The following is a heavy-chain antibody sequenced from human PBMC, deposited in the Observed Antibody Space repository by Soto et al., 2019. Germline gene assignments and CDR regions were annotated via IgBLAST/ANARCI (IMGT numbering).Heavy chain of an antibody. CDR2: IDPSDSYT. Sequence: PGESLKISCKGSGYTFTNNWISWVRQMPGKGLEWMGKIDPSDSYTNYSPSFQGHVTISTDKSISTAYLQWSSLKASDTAMYYCARQSYGGNQASFDYWGQGTLVTVSS. CDR3: ARQSYGGNQASFDY. V-gene: IGHV5-10-1*01. CDR1: GYTFTNNW. J-gene: IGHJ4*02. D-gene: IGHD4-17*01.